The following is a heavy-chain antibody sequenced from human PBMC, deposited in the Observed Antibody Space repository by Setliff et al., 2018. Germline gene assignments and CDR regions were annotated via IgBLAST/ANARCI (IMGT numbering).Heavy chain of an antibody. J-gene: IGHJ4*02. V-gene: IGHV3-48*04. CDR3: TRAPDYGETDY. D-gene: IGHD4-17*01. CDR1: GFSFNGYG. Sequence: GGSLRLSCEGTGFSFNGYGMNWVRQAPGKGLEWVSFIDSSGGRIYYAESVKGRFTISRDNAENSLYLQMNSLRAEDTAVYYCTRAPDYGETDYWGQGTLVTVSS. CDR2: IDSSGGRI.